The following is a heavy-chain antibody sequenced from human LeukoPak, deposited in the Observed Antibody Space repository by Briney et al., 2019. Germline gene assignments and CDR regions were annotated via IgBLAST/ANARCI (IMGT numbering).Heavy chain of an antibody. CDR3: PSLPITMVRGVIITSWY. CDR1: GFTFSSYW. Sequence: PGGSLRLSCAASGFTFSSYWMHWVRQAPGKGLVWVSRLNSDGSSTSYADSVKGRFTISRDNAKITLYLQMNSLRAEDTAVYYCPSLPITMVRGVIITSWYWGQGTLVTVSS. J-gene: IGHJ4*02. D-gene: IGHD3-10*01. V-gene: IGHV3-74*01. CDR2: LNSDGSST.